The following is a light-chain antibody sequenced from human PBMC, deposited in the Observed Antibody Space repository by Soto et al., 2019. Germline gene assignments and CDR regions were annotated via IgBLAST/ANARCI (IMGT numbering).Light chain of an antibody. CDR3: QQRSNWPNT. CDR1: QSVSSSY. J-gene: IGKJ4*01. V-gene: IGKV3D-20*02. Sequence: EIVLTQSPGTLSLSPGERATLSCRASQSVSSSYLAWYQQKPGQAPRLLIYGASTRATGIPDRFSGSGSGTDFILTINRLEPEDFAVYYCQQRSNWPNTFGGGTKVEIK. CDR2: GAS.